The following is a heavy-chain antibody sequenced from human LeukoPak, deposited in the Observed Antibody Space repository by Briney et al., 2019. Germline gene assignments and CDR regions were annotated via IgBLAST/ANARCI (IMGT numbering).Heavy chain of an antibody. Sequence: SQTLSLTCTVSGGSISSGGYYWSWIRQHPGKGLEWIGYIYYSGSTYYNPSLKSRVTISVDTSKNQFSLKLSSVTAADTAVYYCARVVYSNGWYGHGNWFDPWGQGTLVTVSS. CDR2: IYYSGST. CDR1: GGSISSGGYY. J-gene: IGHJ5*02. V-gene: IGHV4-31*03. CDR3: ARVVYSNGWYGHGNWFDP. D-gene: IGHD6-19*01.